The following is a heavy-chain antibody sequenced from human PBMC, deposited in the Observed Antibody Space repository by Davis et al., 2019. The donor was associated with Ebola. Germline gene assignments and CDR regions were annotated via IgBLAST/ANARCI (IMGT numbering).Heavy chain of an antibody. CDR1: GFIFSNYA. CDR3: VRGASTVKTAKGWFDP. J-gene: IGHJ5*02. Sequence: GESLKISCAGPGFIFSNYAMNWVRQAPGKGLEWVATLKHDGSDKYYVDSVKGRFTISRDNADNSLYLQMNSLRAEDTAVYYCVRGASTVKTAKGWFDPWGQGALVTVSS. V-gene: IGHV3-7*01. CDR2: LKHDGSDK. D-gene: IGHD4-17*01.